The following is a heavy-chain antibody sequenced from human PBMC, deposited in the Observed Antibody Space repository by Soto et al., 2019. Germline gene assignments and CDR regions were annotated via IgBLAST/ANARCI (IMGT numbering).Heavy chain of an antibody. CDR2: TYYRSKWYN. J-gene: IGHJ4*02. V-gene: IGHV6-1*01. Sequence: SQTLSLTCAISGESVSSSSVACNWIRQSPSRGLEWLGRTYYRSKWYNDYAESVKSRIIIIPDTSKNQLSLHLNSVTPEDTAVYYCGRSKGIYVDYFDYWGQGTLVTVSS. CDR1: GESVSSSSVA. D-gene: IGHD3-10*01. CDR3: GRSKGIYVDYFDY.